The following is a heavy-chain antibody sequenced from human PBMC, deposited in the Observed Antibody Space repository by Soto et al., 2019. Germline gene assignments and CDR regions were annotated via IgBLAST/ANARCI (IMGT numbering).Heavy chain of an antibody. CDR2: IIPIFGTA. CDR3: ASSTYSSSAGDYYYGMDF. J-gene: IGHJ6*02. D-gene: IGHD6-6*01. CDR1: GGTFSSYA. V-gene: IGHV1-69*06. Sequence: QVQLVQSGAEVKKPGSSVKVSCKASGGTFSSYAISWVRQAPGQGLEWMGGIIPIFGTANYAQKFQGRVTITADKATSTAYVELSSLRCEDTAVYYCASSTYSSSAGDYYYGMDFWGQGTTVTVSS.